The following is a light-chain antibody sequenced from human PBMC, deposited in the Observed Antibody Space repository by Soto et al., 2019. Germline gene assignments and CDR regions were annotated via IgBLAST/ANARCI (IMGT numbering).Light chain of an antibody. CDR2: GAS. CDR3: QQYNNWPET. V-gene: IGKV3-15*01. J-gene: IGKJ1*01. Sequence: EIVMTQSPATLSVSPGERATLSCRASQSVSSNLAWYQQKPGQAPRLLIYGASTRATGIPARFSGSGSGTEFTLTISGLHSEDFAVYYCQQYNNWPETFGQGTKV. CDR1: QSVSSN.